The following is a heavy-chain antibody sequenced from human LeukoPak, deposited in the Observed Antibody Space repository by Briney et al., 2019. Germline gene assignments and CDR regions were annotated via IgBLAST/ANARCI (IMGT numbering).Heavy chain of an antibody. CDR1: SGSISSGIW. CDR2: IYHSGST. J-gene: IGHJ3*02. CDR3: ARKPTTSDAFDM. V-gene: IGHV4-4*02. D-gene: IGHD1-26*01. Sequence: SETLSLTCGVSSGSISSGIWWSWVRPPPGKGLEWIGEIYHSGSTNYNPSLKSRATISVEKSKGQFSLKLSSVTAADMAIYYCARKPTTSDAFDMWGQGTMVTVSS.